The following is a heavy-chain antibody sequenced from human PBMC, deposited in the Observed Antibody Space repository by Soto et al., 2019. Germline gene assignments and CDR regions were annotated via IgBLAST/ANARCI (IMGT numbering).Heavy chain of an antibody. J-gene: IGHJ6*02. CDR1: GFTFSSYS. Sequence: GESLKISCAASGFTFSSYSMNWVRQAPGKGLEWVSYISSSSSSTIYYADSVKGRFTISRDNAKNSLYLQMNSLRDEDTAAYYCARGQQLWLPYYYYGMDVWGQGTTVTVSS. CDR2: ISSSSSSTI. D-gene: IGHD5-18*01. CDR3: ARGQQLWLPYYYYGMDV. V-gene: IGHV3-48*02.